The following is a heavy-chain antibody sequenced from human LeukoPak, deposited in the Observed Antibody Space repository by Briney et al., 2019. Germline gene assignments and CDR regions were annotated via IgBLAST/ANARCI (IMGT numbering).Heavy chain of an antibody. V-gene: IGHV3-21*01. CDR2: ISSSSSYI. D-gene: IGHD2-15*01. CDR1: GFTFSSYS. CDR3: ASVVVGATHFDY. Sequence: GGSLRLSCAASGFTFSSYSMNWVRQAPGKGLEWVSSISSSSSYIYYAVSVKGRFTISRDNAKNSLYLQMNSLRAEDTAVYYCASVVVGATHFDYWGQGTLVTVSS. J-gene: IGHJ4*02.